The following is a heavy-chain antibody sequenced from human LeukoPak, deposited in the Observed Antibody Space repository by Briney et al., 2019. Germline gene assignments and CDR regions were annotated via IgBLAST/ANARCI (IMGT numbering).Heavy chain of an antibody. CDR3: ARGRGSDY. CDR2: IQQDGSER. D-gene: IGHD3-16*01. J-gene: IGHJ4*02. CDR1: GFTFSSFS. V-gene: IGHV3-7*05. Sequence: PGGSLRLSCAASGFTFSSFSMSWVRQSPGKGLEWVANIQQDGSERYYVDSVKGRFTISRDNAKNSLYLQTNSLRAEDSAVYYCARGRGSDYWGQGTLVTVSS.